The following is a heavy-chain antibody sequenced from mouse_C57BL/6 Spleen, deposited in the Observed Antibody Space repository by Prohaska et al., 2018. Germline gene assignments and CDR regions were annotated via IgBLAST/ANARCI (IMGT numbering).Heavy chain of an antibody. CDR2: INPDSRTI. J-gene: IGHJ4*01. Sequence: EVKLLQSGGGLVQPGGSLKLSCAASGIDFSRYWMTWIRRATGKGLEWIGEINPDSRTINYAPFLKDKFIISRDNAKNTLYLQMSKVRSEDTALCYCARLLGDYWGQGTSVTVSS. CDR3: ARLLGDY. CDR1: GIDFSRYW. V-gene: IGHV4-1*01.